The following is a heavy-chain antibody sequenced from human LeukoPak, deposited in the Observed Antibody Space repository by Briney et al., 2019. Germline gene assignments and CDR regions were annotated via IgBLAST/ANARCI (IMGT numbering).Heavy chain of an antibody. D-gene: IGHD6-19*01. V-gene: IGHV1-24*01. CDR1: GYTLTELS. CDR2: FDPEDGET. Sequence: ASVKVSCKVSGYTLTELSMHWVRQAPGKGLEWMGGFDPEDGETIYAQKFQGRVTMTEDTSADTAYMELSSLRSEDTAVYYCATSETAVAGTVDYWGQGTLVTVSS. CDR3: ATSETAVAGTVDY. J-gene: IGHJ4*02.